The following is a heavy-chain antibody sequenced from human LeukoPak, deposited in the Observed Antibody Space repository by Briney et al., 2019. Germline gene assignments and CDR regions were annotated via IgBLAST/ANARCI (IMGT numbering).Heavy chain of an antibody. V-gene: IGHV4-59*12. CDR1: GGSISTYY. J-gene: IGHJ4*02. CDR3: ARGVPYYYDSSGYPFEY. Sequence: DPSETLSLTCTVSGGSISTYYWNWIGQPPGKGLEWIGYIYSIGSTNYNPSLKSRVTISVDRSKNQFSLKLNSVTAADTAVYYCARGVPYYYDSSGYPFEYWGQGTLVTVSS. CDR2: IYSIGST. D-gene: IGHD3-22*01.